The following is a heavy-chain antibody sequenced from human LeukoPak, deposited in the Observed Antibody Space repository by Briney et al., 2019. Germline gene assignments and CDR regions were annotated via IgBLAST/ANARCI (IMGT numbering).Heavy chain of an antibody. CDR1: GGSISIYY. J-gene: IGHJ5*02. V-gene: IGHV4-4*07. Sequence: SETLSLTCTVSGGSISIYYWSWIRQPAGKGLEWIGRIYTSESTNYNPSLKTRVTMSVDTSKNQFSLKLSSVTAADTAVYYCARDPSGYDYNWFDPWGQGTLVTVSS. CDR2: IYTSEST. CDR3: ARDPSGYDYNWFDP. D-gene: IGHD5-12*01.